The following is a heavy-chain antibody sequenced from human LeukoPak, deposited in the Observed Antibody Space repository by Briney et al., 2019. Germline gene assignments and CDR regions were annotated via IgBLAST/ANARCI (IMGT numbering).Heavy chain of an antibody. CDR2: IESKADGGTT. CDR3: STNVWFDA. V-gene: IGHV3-15*04. CDR1: GFTISNAW. J-gene: IGHJ5*02. Sequence: GGPLRLSCAASGFTISNAWMNWVRQAPGKGLEWVGRIESKADGGTTDYAAPVKGRFTISRDDSKNTLYLQINSLKTEDTALYYCSTNVWFDAWGQGTPVTVSS.